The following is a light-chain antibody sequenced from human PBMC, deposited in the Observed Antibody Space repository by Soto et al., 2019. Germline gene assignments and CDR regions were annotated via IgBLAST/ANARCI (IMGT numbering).Light chain of an antibody. CDR1: QSVSSNY. Sequence: EVVLTQSPGTLSLSRGERATLSCRAGQSVSSNYLAWYQQRPGQAPRLLIYGASSRTTGIPDKFSGSGSGTDFTLTIAGLEPEDFAVYYCQQYGYSPITFGQGTRLEIK. J-gene: IGKJ5*01. CDR3: QQYGYSPIT. CDR2: GAS. V-gene: IGKV3-20*01.